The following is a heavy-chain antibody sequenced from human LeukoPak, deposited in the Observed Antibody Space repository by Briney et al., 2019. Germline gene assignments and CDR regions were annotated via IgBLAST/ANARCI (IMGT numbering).Heavy chain of an antibody. CDR2: IRNKSNNYAT. CDR1: GFTFSGSA. CDR3: TRSLYYDSWSGYFGGEDFDY. D-gene: IGHD3-3*01. Sequence: GGSLRLSCAASGFTFSGSAIHWVRQASGKGLEWVGRIRNKSNNYATTYGASVKGRFTFSRDDSKNTAYLQMNSLKTEDTAVYYCTRSLYYDSWSGYFGGEDFDYWGQGTLVTVSS. V-gene: IGHV3-73*01. J-gene: IGHJ4*02.